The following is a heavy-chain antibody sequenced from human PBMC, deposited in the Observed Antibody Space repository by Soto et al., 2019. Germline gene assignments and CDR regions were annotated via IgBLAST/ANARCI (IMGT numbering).Heavy chain of an antibody. Sequence: QVQVVQSGAEVKKPGSSVKVSCEASGGTFTSYTINWVRQAPGQGLEWMGKIIPTIDSVNYAQKVQGRVTITADKTTRTFFMELSRLRSEDTAVYYCAGEFYDTTAFIDSWGQRTPVTVSS. V-gene: IGHV1-69*08. CDR2: IIPTIDSV. CDR3: AGEFYDTTAFIDS. J-gene: IGHJ1*01. D-gene: IGHD3-22*01. CDR1: GGTFTSYT.